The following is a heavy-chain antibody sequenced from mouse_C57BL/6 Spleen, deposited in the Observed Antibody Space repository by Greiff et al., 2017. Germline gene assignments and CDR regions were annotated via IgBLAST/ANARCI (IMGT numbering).Heavy chain of an antibody. Sequence: VQLQQPGTELVKPGASVKLSCKASGYTFTSYWMHWVKQRPGQGLEWIGNINPSNGGTNYNEKFKSKATLTVDKSSSTAYMQLSSLTSEDSAVYDCARGCITTVVADFDYWGQGTTLTVSS. CDR2: INPSNGGT. J-gene: IGHJ2*01. CDR3: ARGCITTVVADFDY. CDR1: GYTFTSYW. D-gene: IGHD1-1*01. V-gene: IGHV1-53*01.